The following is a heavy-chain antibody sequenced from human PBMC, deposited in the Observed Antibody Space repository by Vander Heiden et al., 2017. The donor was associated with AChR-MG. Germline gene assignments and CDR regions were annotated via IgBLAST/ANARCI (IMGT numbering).Heavy chain of an antibody. D-gene: IGHD3-22*01. J-gene: IGHJ6*02. Sequence: QVQLQQWGAGLLKPSETLSLTCAVYGGSFSGYYWSWIRQPPGKGLEWIGEINHSGSTNYNPSLKSRVTISVDTSKNQFSLKLSSVTAADTAVYYCARGVGGWLIYYYGMDVWGQGTTVTVSS. CDR1: GGSFSGYY. CDR2: INHSGST. V-gene: IGHV4-34*01. CDR3: ARGVGGWLIYYYGMDV.